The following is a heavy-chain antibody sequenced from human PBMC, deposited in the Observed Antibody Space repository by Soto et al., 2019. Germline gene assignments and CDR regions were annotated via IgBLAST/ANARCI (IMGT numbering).Heavy chain of an antibody. V-gene: IGHV3-66*01. CDR3: ARGYDSSGFYYDY. CDR2: IYSGGST. J-gene: IGHJ4*02. D-gene: IGHD3-22*01. Sequence: SGGAPRLSCAAPGFTVRNKYITRGPPAPGKGLEWVSVIYSGGSTYYADSVKGRFTLSRDNSKNTLYLQMNSLRAEDTAVYYCARGYDSSGFYYDYWGQGTLVTVSS. CDR1: GFTVRNKY.